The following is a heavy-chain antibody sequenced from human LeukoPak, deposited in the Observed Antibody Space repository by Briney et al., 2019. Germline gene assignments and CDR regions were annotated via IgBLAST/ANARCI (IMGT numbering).Heavy chain of an antibody. V-gene: IGHV1-2*06. CDR1: GYTFSAYY. D-gene: IGHD6-13*01. CDR3: ARDGYSSSWGYYYYYYMDV. J-gene: IGHJ6*03. Sequence: ASVKVSCKASGYTFSAYYMHWVRQAPGQGLEWVGRFNPNSGDTPYVRYAQKFQGRVTMTRDTSISTAYMELSRLRSDDTAVYYCARDGYSSSWGYYYYYYMDVWGKGTTVTVSS. CDR2: FNPNSGDTPYV.